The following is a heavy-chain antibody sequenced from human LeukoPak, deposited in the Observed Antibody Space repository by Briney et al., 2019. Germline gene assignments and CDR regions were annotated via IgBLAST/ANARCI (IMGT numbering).Heavy chain of an antibody. V-gene: IGHV3-21*01. CDR2: ISSSSSYI. D-gene: IGHD1-26*01. CDR1: GFTFSSYS. Sequence: GGSLRLSCAASGFTFSSYSMNWVRQAPGKGLKWFSSISSSSSYIYYADSVKGRFTISRDNAKNSLYLQMNSLRAEDTAVYYCASGEVGATYFDYWGQGPLVTVSS. J-gene: IGHJ4*02. CDR3: ASGEVGATYFDY.